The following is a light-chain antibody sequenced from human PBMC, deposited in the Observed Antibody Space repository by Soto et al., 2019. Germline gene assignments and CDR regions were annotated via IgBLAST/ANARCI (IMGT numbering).Light chain of an antibody. CDR1: QSVSVY. V-gene: IGKV3-11*01. CDR3: HQRSNGPPWT. Sequence: EIVLTQSTATRSSSTGQTAILFCXXSQSVSVYLAWFQQKPGQPPRLLIYDASKRATGIPPRFSGSGSTTDFTLTISSLEPEDFAVYYCHQRSNGPPWTFGQGSKV. CDR2: DAS. J-gene: IGKJ1*01.